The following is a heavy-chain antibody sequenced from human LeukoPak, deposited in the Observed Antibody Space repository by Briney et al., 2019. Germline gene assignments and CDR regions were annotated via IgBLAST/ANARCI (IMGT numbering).Heavy chain of an antibody. D-gene: IGHD3-10*01. CDR1: GYTFSSYA. Sequence: PGGSLRLLCAASGYTFSSYAMRGVRQAPGRGVVWVSAISGGDGSTYYADSEKSRYTISRDNAKNSLYLQMNSLRSEDTAVFYCARVMVGMVRGVLFDYWGQGTLVTVSS. CDR3: ARVMVGMVRGVLFDY. CDR2: ISGGDGST. V-gene: IGHV3-23*01. J-gene: IGHJ4*02.